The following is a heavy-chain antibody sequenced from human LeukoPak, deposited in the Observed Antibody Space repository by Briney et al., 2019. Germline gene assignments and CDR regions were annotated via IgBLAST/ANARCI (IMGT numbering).Heavy chain of an antibody. CDR1: GGSISSYY. CDR3: ARVPGGDYVRYYYYYYMDV. Sequence: SETLSLTCTVSGGSISSYYWSWIRQPPGKGLEWIGYIYYSGSTNYNPSLKSRVTMSVDTSKNQFSLKLSSVTAADTAVYYCARVPGGDYVRYYYYYYMDVWGKGTTVTVSS. D-gene: IGHD4-17*01. V-gene: IGHV4-59*01. CDR2: IYYSGST. J-gene: IGHJ6*03.